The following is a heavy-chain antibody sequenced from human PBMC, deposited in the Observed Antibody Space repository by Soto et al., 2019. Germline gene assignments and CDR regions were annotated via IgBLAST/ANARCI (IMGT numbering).Heavy chain of an antibody. D-gene: IGHD6-19*01. CDR1: GGSINSSSYF. CDR2: IYYSGST. V-gene: IGHV4-39*01. J-gene: IGHJ5*02. Sequence: SATLSLTCSVSGGSINSSSYFWGWVRQPPGKGLEWIGSIYYSGSTYYNPSLRSRVTISVDTSKNQFSLKLSSVTAADTAVFYCARHYSSGSRNWFDPWGQGTLVTVSS. CDR3: ARHYSSGSRNWFDP.